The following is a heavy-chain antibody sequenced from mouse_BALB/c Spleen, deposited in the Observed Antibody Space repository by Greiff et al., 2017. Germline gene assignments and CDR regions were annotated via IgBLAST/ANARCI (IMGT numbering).Heavy chain of an antibody. CDR3: ARSPTDYYAMDY. CDR1: GFTFTDYY. J-gene: IGHJ4*01. V-gene: IGHV7-3*02. Sequence: VESGGGLVQPGGSLRLSCATSGFTFTDYYMSWVRQPPGKALEWLGFIRNKANGYTTEYSASVKGRFTISRDNSQSILYLQMNTLRAEDSATYYCARSPTDYYAMDYWGQGTSVTVSS. D-gene: IGHD1-1*01. CDR2: IRNKANGYTT.